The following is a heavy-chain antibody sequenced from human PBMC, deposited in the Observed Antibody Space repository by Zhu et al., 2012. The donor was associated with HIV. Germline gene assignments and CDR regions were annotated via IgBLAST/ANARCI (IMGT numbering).Heavy chain of an antibody. CDR2: VYHDGST. CDR3: ARIPGGVVAATIDY. D-gene: IGHD2-15*01. V-gene: IGHV4-39*02. CDR1: GGSITNTYFY. Sequence: QVQLQESGPGQVETSETLSLTCSVSGGSITNTYFYWDWVRQSPGKGLEWIGSVYHDGSTDYNPALKSRATISVDTSTNHFSLRLTSVTAADTAIYYCARIPGGVVAATIDYWGQGTLVTVSS. J-gene: IGHJ4*02.